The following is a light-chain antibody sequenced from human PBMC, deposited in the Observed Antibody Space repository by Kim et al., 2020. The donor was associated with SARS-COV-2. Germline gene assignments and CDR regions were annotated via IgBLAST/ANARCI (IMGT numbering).Light chain of an antibody. J-gene: IGLJ3*02. V-gene: IGLV3-21*04. CDR3: QEWVSSSEHWV. CDR2: YDN. Sequence: SYELTQPPSVSVAPGKTARITCGGNNIGRKSVHWYQQKPGQAPVLVIYYDNDRPSGIPERFSGSNSGNTATLTISRVEGGDEADHFCQEWVSSSEHWVFG. CDR1: NIGRKS.